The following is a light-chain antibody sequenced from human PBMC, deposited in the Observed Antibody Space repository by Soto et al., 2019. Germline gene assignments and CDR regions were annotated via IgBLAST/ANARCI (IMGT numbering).Light chain of an antibody. J-gene: IGLJ2*01. CDR3: CAYAGNYSWV. V-gene: IGLV2-11*01. Sequence: QSALTQPRSVSGSPGQSITISCSGTRNDVGGYNYVSWYQQHPGTAPKLKIYDVIKRPSGVPDRFSGSKSGNTASLTVSELQAEDEADYYCCAYAGNYSWVFGGGTKVTVL. CDR1: RNDVGGYNY. CDR2: DVI.